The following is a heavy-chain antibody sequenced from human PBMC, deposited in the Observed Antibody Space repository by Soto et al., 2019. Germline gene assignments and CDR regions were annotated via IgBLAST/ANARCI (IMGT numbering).Heavy chain of an antibody. Sequence: EVQLVESGGGLVKPGGSLRLSCSGSGLNFNNAWLNWVRQAPGKGPEWVGRIKSKTDGGTTDYAAPMRGRFTISRDDSKNTLYLQMNSLKTEDTAVYYCATGKNSPSLIPWYWGQGTLVTVSS. CDR1: GLNFNNAW. CDR2: IKSKTDGGTT. V-gene: IGHV3-15*07. CDR3: ATGKNSPSLIPWY. D-gene: IGHD2-8*01. J-gene: IGHJ4*02.